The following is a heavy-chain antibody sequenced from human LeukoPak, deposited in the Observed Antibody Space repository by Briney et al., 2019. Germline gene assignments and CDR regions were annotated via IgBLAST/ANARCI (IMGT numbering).Heavy chain of an antibody. CDR3: AKDIVVVPAAFDAFDI. Sequence: GGSLRLSCAASGFTFRSYTMNWVRQAPGKGLEWVSAISGGSDSTYFADFVKGRFTISRDNSKNTLYLQMNSLRAEDTAVYYCAKDIVVVPAAFDAFDIWGQGTMVTVSS. CDR1: GFTFRSYT. V-gene: IGHV3-23*01. D-gene: IGHD2-2*01. J-gene: IGHJ3*02. CDR2: ISGGSDST.